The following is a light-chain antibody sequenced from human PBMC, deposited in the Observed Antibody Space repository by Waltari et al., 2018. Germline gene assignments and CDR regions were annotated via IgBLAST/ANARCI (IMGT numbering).Light chain of an antibody. V-gene: IGLV2-18*02. CDR3: SSYTSSSTYV. CDR2: DVI. J-gene: IGLJ1*01. CDR1: NSAVGTYIR. Sequence: QSALTQPPSVSVSPAQSVTISCTGTNSAVGTYIRVSWYQQPPGTAPKPIIYDVISRPSGVPDRFSGSKSGNTASLTISGLQADDAADYYCSSYTSSSTYVFGTGTKVTVL.